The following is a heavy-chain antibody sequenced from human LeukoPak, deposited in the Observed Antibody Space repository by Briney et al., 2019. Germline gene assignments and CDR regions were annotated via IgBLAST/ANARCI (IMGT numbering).Heavy chain of an antibody. V-gene: IGHV3-30*18. CDR2: ISYDGSNK. J-gene: IGHJ6*02. D-gene: IGHD1-26*01. Sequence: GGSLRLSCAASGFTFSSYGMHWVRQAPGKGLEWVAVISYDGSNKYYADSVKGRFTISRDNSKNTLYLQMNSLGAEDTAVYYCAKGVSRVSVWDLLQYYYYGMDVWGQGTTVTVSS. CDR3: AKGVSRVSVWDLLQYYYYGMDV. CDR1: GFTFSSYG.